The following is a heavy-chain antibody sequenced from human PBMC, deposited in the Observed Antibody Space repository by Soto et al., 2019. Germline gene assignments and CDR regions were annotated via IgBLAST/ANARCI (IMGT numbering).Heavy chain of an antibody. CDR2: IYYSGST. D-gene: IGHD4-17*01. V-gene: IGHV4-39*07. CDR3: ARASDYGDYVFLDC. CDR1: GGSVSSSSCY. Sequence: PSETLCLTCTVSGGSVSSSSCYWGWIRQPPGKGLEWIGSIYYSGSTYYNPSLKSRVTISVDTSKNQFSLKLSSVTAADTAVYYCARASDYGDYVFLDCWGQGTLVTVSS. J-gene: IGHJ4*02.